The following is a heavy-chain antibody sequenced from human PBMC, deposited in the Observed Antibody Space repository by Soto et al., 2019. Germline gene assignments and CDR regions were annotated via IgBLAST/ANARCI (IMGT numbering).Heavy chain of an antibody. J-gene: IGHJ4*02. CDR1: GFTFSSYA. Sequence: GGSLRLSCAASGFTFSSYAMSWVRQAPGKGLEWVSAISGSGGSTYYADSAKGRFTISKDNSKNTLYLQMNSLRAEDTAVYYCAKDQWKQPRYFDYWGQGTLVTVSS. CDR3: AKDQWKQPRYFDY. CDR2: ISGSGGST. D-gene: IGHD1-26*01. V-gene: IGHV3-23*01.